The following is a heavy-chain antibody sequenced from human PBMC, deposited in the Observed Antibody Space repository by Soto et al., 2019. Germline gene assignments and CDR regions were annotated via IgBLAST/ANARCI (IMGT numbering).Heavy chain of an antibody. CDR1: GGTISNFA. V-gene: IGHV1-69*01. CDR3: ARSFTMSRRGVVAFAY. D-gene: IGHD2-21*01. J-gene: IGHJ4*02. Sequence: QVQLVQSGAEVKKPGSSVKVSCTTSGGTISNFAINWVRQAPGQGLEWMGGIVPIDGTTNYAEKFQARVTITAESSRSTAYIDLSRLRSYETAGYYWARSFTMSRRGVVAFAYWGQGTLLTVS. CDR2: IVPIDGTT.